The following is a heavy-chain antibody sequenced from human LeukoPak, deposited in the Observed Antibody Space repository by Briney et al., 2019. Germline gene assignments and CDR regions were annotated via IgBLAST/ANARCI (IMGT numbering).Heavy chain of an antibody. V-gene: IGHV5-51*01. CDR3: ASLSYYDSWSGYDY. J-gene: IGHJ4*02. D-gene: IGHD3-3*01. CDR1: RYSFTNYW. CDR2: IYPGDSDT. Sequence: GESLKISCKGSRYSFTNYWIGWVRQMPGKGLEWMGIIYPGDSDTKYSPSFQGQVTISADKSISTAYLQWSSLKASDTAMYYCASLSYYDSWSGYDYWGQGTLVTVSS.